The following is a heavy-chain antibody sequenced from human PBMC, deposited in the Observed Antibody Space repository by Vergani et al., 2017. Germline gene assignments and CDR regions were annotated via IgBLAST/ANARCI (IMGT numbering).Heavy chain of an antibody. CDR1: GFTVSSNY. D-gene: IGHD4-11*01. CDR2: IYSGGST. V-gene: IGHV3-53*01. J-gene: IGHJ6*02. Sequence: EVQLVESGGGLIQPGGSLRLSCAASGFTVSSNYMSWVRQAPGKGLEWVSVIYSGGSTYYADSVKGRFTISRDNSKNTMYLQMNSLRAEDTAVYYCARDLREYSNTGYYYYYGMDVWGQGTTVTVSS. CDR3: ARDLREYSNTGYYYYYGMDV.